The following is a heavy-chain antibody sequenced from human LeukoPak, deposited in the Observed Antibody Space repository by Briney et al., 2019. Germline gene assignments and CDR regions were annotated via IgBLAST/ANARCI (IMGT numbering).Heavy chain of an antibody. CDR1: GFTFSSYE. Sequence: PGGSLRLSCAASGFTFSSYEMNWVRQAPGKGLEWVSYISSSGSTIYYADSVKGRFTISRDNAKNSLYLQMNSLRAEDTAVYYCARVPRGPAMATGSDYWGQGTLVTVSS. D-gene: IGHD5-18*01. CDR2: ISSSGSTI. V-gene: IGHV3-48*03. CDR3: ARVPRGPAMATGSDY. J-gene: IGHJ4*02.